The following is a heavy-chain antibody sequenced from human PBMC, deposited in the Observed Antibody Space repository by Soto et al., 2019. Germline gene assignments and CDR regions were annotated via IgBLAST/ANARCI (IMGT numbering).Heavy chain of an antibody. CDR1: GFTFSGSW. J-gene: IGHJ4*02. V-gene: IGHV3-7*05. CDR3: ARTYDYVWGISRPAPYFDS. CDR2: MKEEGRGK. D-gene: IGHD3-16*02. Sequence: GGSLRLSCAASGFTFSGSWMSWVRQAPGKGLEWVANMKEEGRGKYYVDSVKGRFTISRDNAKNSLYLQMSRLRAEDTAVYYCARTYDYVWGISRPAPYFDSWGQGALVTVSS.